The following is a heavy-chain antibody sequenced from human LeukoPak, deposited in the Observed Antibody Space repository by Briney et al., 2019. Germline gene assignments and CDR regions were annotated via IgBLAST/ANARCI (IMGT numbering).Heavy chain of an antibody. J-gene: IGHJ6*03. CDR3: ASVRRGFGESSKYYSYYYMAV. CDR1: GGSISSSSYY. CDR2: IYYSGTT. D-gene: IGHD3-10*01. Sequence: KPSETLSLTCTVSGGSISSSSYYWGWIRQPPGKGLEWIGSIYYSGTTYYNPSLKSRVTISVDTSKNQFSLKLSAVTAADTAVYYCASVRRGFGESSKYYSYYYMAVWGNGTTVTISS. V-gene: IGHV4-39*01.